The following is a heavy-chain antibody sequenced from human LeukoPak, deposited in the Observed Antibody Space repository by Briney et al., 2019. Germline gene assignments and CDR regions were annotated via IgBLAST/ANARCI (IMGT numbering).Heavy chain of an antibody. CDR3: ATDALMITFGGPRDPTLYYYYGMDA. Sequence: ASVKVSCKVSGYTLTELSMHWVRQAPGKGLEWMGGFDPEDGETIYAQKFQGRVTMTEDTSTDTAYMELSSLRSEDTAVYYCATDALMITFGGPRDPTLYYYYGMDAWGQGTTVTVSS. J-gene: IGHJ6*02. CDR2: FDPEDGET. CDR1: GYTLTELS. D-gene: IGHD3-16*01. V-gene: IGHV1-24*01.